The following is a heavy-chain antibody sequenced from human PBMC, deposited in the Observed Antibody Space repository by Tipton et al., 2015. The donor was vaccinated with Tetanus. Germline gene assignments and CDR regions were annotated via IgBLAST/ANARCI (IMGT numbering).Heavy chain of an antibody. D-gene: IGHD3-22*01. J-gene: IGHJ4*02. V-gene: IGHV3-30-3*01. Sequence: SLRLSCAASGFIFSSYAMHWVRQAPGKGLEWMAVISYDGTNKYHADSVKGRFTISRDNSKKTLYLQMNSLRAEDTAVYYCARVPNDSSGYYQYYFDYWGQGTLVTVSS. CDR1: GFIFSSYA. CDR2: ISYDGTNK. CDR3: ARVPNDSSGYYQYYFDY.